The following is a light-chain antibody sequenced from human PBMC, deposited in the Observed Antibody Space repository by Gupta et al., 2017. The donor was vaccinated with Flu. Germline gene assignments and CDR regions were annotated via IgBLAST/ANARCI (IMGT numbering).Light chain of an antibody. V-gene: IGLV1-51*01. CDR3: GTWDSSLSAGV. CDR2: DNN. J-gene: IGLJ2*01. CDR1: SSNIGNNY. Sequence: THPPSVFATPVHPVTLPCSASSSNIGNNYVSWYQQLPGTAPKLLIYDNNKRPSGIPDRFSGSKSGTSATLGITGLQTGDEADYYCGTWDSSLSAGVFGGGTKLTVL.